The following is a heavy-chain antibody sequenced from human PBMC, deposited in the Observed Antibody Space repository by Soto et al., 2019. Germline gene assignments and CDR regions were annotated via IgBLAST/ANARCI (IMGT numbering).Heavy chain of an antibody. V-gene: IGHV3-33*01. CDR1: GFTVSSYG. CDR3: ARASFHLDSFDF. CDR2: IWYDGNNK. J-gene: IGHJ5*01. D-gene: IGHD3-3*01. Sequence: GGALRLSCGASGFTVSSYGMHWVRQAPGKGLEWVGIIWYDGNNKYYGDAVKGRFTISRDISKNTLYLQMNSLRAEDTAIYYCARASFHLDSFDFWGQRTLVPVSP.